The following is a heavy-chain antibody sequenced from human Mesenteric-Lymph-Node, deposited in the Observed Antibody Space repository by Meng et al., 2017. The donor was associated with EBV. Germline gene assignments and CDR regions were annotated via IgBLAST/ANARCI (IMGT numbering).Heavy chain of an antibody. CDR1: GYIITTYS. V-gene: IGHV7-4-1*02. J-gene: IGHJ5*02. Sequence: LLQSGVELKTPGASVKVSCKASGYIITTYSINWVRQAPGQGLEWMGWIDPNTGSSRYAQGFTERFVFSSDTSVSTAYLQISRLRAEDTAVYFCARDGGPNSDLVDPWGQGTLVTVSS. D-gene: IGHD4-23*01. CDR3: ARDGGPNSDLVDP. CDR2: IDPNTGSS.